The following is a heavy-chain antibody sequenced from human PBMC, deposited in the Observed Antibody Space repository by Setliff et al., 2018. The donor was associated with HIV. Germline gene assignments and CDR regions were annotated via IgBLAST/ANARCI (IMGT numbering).Heavy chain of an antibody. D-gene: IGHD3-9*01. Sequence: ASVKVSCKASGYTFTSYDINWVRQATGQRLEWMGWINAGNGDTKYSQKFQGRVTATTDTSASTAYMELSSLRSDDTAVYYCARDYRTTDILSSGYMDVWGKGTTVTVSS. CDR1: GYTFTSYD. J-gene: IGHJ6*03. CDR2: INAGNGDT. V-gene: IGHV1-3*01. CDR3: ARDYRTTDILSSGYMDV.